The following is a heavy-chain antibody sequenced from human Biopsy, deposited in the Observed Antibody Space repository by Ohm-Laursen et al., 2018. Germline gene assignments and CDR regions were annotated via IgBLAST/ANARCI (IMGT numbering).Heavy chain of an antibody. CDR1: GVSMNTGTYY. V-gene: IGHV4-39*01. CDR2: IYNTETT. J-gene: IGHJ5*02. CDR3: ARHPTGFWFDP. Sequence: SETLSLTCPVSGVSMNTGTYYWAWLRQPPGKGLEWIGSIYNTETTFYNPSLKSRVTISVDTSTNQFSLKVSSVTAADTALYFCARHPTGFWFDPWGHGTLVTVSS.